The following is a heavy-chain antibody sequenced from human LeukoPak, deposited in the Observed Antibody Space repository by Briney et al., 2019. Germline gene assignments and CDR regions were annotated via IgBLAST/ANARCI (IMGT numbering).Heavy chain of an antibody. CDR2: IIPILGIA. D-gene: IGHD3-9*01. V-gene: IGHV1-69*04. CDR3: AKGYQLYYDILTGYFY. J-gene: IGHJ4*02. CDR1: GGTFSSYA. Sequence: SVKVSCKASGGTFSSYAISWVRQAPGQGLEWMGRIIPILGIANYAQKFQGRVTITADKSTSTAYMELSSLRSEDTAVYYCAKGYQLYYDILTGYFYWGQGTLVTVSS.